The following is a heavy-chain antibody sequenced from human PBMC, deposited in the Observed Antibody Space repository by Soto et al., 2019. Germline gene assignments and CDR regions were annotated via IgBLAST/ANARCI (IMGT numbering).Heavy chain of an antibody. Sequence: QPGESLRLSCAASGFTFSSSGIHWVRQAPGKGLEWVALISYDGTDKYYADSVKGRFTISRDNSKNTLYLQMSSLGPEDTAVYYCVKERYAQLWLEDYGMDVWGQGTTVTVSS. CDR3: VKERYAQLWLEDYGMDV. CDR2: ISYDGTDK. CDR1: GFTFSSSG. D-gene: IGHD5-18*01. J-gene: IGHJ6*02. V-gene: IGHV3-30*18.